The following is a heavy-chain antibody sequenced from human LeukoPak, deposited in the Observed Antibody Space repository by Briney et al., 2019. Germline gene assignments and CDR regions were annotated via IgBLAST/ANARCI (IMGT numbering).Heavy chain of an antibody. CDR1: GFTFSSYA. CDR3: AKDLTYYYDSSGLDY. CDR2: ISGSGGGT. J-gene: IGHJ4*02. Sequence: GGSLRLSCAASGFTFSSYAMSWVRQAPGKGLEWVSAISGSGGGTYYADSVKGRFTISRDNSKNTLYLQMNSLRAEDTAVYYCAKDLTYYYDSSGLDYWGQGTLVTVSS. D-gene: IGHD3-22*01. V-gene: IGHV3-23*01.